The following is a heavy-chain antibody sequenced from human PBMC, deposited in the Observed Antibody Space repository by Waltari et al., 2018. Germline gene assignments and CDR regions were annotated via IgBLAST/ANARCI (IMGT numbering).Heavy chain of an antibody. D-gene: IGHD6-13*01. Sequence: QLHLQLSGPGLVKPSETLSLTCAVSGTSVTTPNYFWGWIRQPPGKGLEWIGSIYFTGSTDYNPSLKSRVTISIDTSTNQFSLNLRSVTAADTAVYYCARGIWQQLAHFDSWGQGTLVTVSS. J-gene: IGHJ4*02. V-gene: IGHV4-39*01. CDR2: IYFTGST. CDR3: ARGIWQQLAHFDS. CDR1: GTSVTTPNYF.